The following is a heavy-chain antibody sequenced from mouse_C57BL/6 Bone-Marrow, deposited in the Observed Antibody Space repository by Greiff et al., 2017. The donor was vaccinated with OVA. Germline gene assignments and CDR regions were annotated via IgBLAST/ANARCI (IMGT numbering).Heavy chain of an antibody. CDR3: TSDGNFDY. CDR1: GFNIKDYY. Sequence: VQLQQSGAELVRPGASVKLSCTASGFNIKDYYMHWVKQRPEQGLAWIGVIDPENGDTEYASKFPGKATITAEASSNTAYLQLSSLTSEDSAVYDCTSDGNFDYWGQGTTLTVSS. D-gene: IGHD2-1*01. CDR2: IDPENGDT. V-gene: IGHV14-4*01. J-gene: IGHJ2*01.